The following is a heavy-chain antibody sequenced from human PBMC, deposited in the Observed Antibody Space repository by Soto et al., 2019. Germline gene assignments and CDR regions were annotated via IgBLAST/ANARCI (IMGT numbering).Heavy chain of an antibody. Sequence: ASVKVSCKSSGYIFSDYGITWVRQAPGQGLEWMGWISAYNGNTDYAQKFQDRLTLATDPSTSTAYMELRSLRSDDTALYYCARPVTSPDHLDIWGQGTMVTVSS. D-gene: IGHD4-4*01. J-gene: IGHJ3*02. CDR3: ARPVTSPDHLDI. V-gene: IGHV1-18*01. CDR2: ISAYNGNT. CDR1: GYIFSDYG.